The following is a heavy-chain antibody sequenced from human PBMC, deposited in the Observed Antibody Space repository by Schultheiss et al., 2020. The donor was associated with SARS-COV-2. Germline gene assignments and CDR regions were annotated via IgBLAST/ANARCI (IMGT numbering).Heavy chain of an antibody. CDR3: ARVQADLLWFGELGH. CDR2: IYYSGST. V-gene: IGHV4-59*12. Sequence: SETLSLTCAVSGGSIGTDYWNWIRQPPGKGLEWIGYIYYSGSTNYNPSLKSRVTISVDTSKNQFSLKLSSVTAADTAVYYCARVQADLLWFGELGHWGQGTLVTVSS. J-gene: IGHJ4*02. D-gene: IGHD3-10*01. CDR1: GGSIGTDY.